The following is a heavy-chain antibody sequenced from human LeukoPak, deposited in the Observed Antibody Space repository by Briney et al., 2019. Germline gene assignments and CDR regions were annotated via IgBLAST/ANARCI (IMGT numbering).Heavy chain of an antibody. Sequence: GGSLRLSCAASGFSFSDYYMSWIRQAPGKGLEWVSYISGSGDTVYYGDSVEDRFTISRDNAKKSVFLQMNSLRVDDTAVYYCARAQGGRPYFYYYGLDVWGQGTTVTVSS. D-gene: IGHD2-15*01. CDR2: ISGSGDTV. CDR1: GFSFSDYY. V-gene: IGHV3-11*01. J-gene: IGHJ6*02. CDR3: ARAQGGRPYFYYYGLDV.